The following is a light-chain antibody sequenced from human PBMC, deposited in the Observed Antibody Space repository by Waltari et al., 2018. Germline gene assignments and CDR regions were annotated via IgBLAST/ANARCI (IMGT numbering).Light chain of an antibody. Sequence: QPALTQPASVSGSPGQSITFSCTGTSSDVGNYNLVSWYQQFAGEATKLIIYEVTNMPPVVSCRFSGAKSGHTASLTISGLQTEDEGDYYCCSYAGGYILVFGEGTKLTVL. V-gene: IGLV2-23*02. CDR2: EVT. CDR3: CSYAGGYILV. CDR1: SSDVGNYNL. J-gene: IGLJ3*02.